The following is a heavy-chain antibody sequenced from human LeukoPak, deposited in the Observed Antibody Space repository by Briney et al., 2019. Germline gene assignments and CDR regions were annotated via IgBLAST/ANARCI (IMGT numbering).Heavy chain of an antibody. D-gene: IGHD6-13*01. V-gene: IGHV3-7*01. Sequence: GGSLRLSCAVSGFSVSGYWMAWVRQAPGKGLEWVANIKQDGSEKNYVDSVKGRFTISRDNAENSLFLQMNSLRVEDTAVHYCAREWQGGIAAAGTRIEGDYWGQGTLVAVSS. CDR3: AREWQGGIAAAGTRIEGDY. CDR2: IKQDGSEK. CDR1: GFSVSGYW. J-gene: IGHJ4*02.